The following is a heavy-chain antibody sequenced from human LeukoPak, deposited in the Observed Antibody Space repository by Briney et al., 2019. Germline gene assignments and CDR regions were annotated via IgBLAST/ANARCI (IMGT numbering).Heavy chain of an antibody. CDR1: GYTFTDYF. CDR3: ATEDMVVTSLTFDY. V-gene: IGHV1-2*06. J-gene: IGHJ4*02. Sequence: ASVKVSCKASGYTFTDYFIHWVRQAPGQGPEWMGRMNGNSGVTMYAQTLQGRVTMTRDTSISTAYMELSRLRSDDTAVYYCATEDMVVTSLTFDYWGQGTLVTVSS. D-gene: IGHD4/OR15-4a*01. CDR2: MNGNSGVT.